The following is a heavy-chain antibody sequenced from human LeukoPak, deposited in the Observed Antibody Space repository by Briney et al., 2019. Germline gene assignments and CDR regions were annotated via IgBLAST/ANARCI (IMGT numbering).Heavy chain of an antibody. CDR1: GGSIGSGRYY. CDR3: ARNITSLIPAGYFDY. D-gene: IGHD2-2*01. J-gene: IGHJ4*02. CDR2: IYNSWST. Sequence: SETLSLTCTVSGGSIGSGRYYWAWIRQPPGKGLEWIGSIYNSWSTSYNPSLKSRVAMSVDTPKNQFSLRLSSVTAADTAVYYCARNITSLIPAGYFDYWGQGTLVAVSS. V-gene: IGHV4-39*01.